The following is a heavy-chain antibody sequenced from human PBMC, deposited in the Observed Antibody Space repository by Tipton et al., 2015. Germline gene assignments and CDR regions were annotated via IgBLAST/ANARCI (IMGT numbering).Heavy chain of an antibody. CDR3: ARLPPPELRYFDWLSHFDY. J-gene: IGHJ4*02. CDR2: IYYSGNT. CDR1: GGSISSSSYY. V-gene: IGHV4-39*01. D-gene: IGHD3-9*01. Sequence: TLSLTCTVSGGSISSSSYYWGWIRQPPGKGLEWIGTIYYSGNTYYNPSLKSRVTISVDTSKNQFSLKRNSVTAADTAVYYCARLPPPELRYFDWLSHFDYWGQGTVVTVSS.